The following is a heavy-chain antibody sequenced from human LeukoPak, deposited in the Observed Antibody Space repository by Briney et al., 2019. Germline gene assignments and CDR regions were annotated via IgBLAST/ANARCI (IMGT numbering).Heavy chain of an antibody. CDR3: ARHGEVPYCSGGSCYSSRYYYYMDV. CDR1: GYSFTSYW. Sequence: GESLKISCKGSGYSFTSYWIGWVRQMPGKGLEWMGIIYPGDSDTRYSPSFQGQVTISADKSISTAYLQWSSLKASDTAIYYCARHGEVPYCSGGSCYSSRYYYYMDVWGKGTTVTVSS. D-gene: IGHD2-15*01. V-gene: IGHV5-51*01. J-gene: IGHJ6*03. CDR2: IYPGDSDT.